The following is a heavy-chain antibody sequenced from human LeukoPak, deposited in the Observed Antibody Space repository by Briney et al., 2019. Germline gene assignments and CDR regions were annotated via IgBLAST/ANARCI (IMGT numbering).Heavy chain of an antibody. CDR3: AGGLAVAGTGGSY. J-gene: IGHJ4*02. CDR1: GYTFTGYY. D-gene: IGHD6-19*01. Sequence: ASVKVSCKASGYTFTGYYMHWVRQAPGQGLEWMGWINPNSGGTNYAQKFQGRVTMTRDTSISTAYMELSRLRSDDTAVYYCAGGLAVAGTGGSYWGQGTLVTVSS. V-gene: IGHV1-2*02. CDR2: INPNSGGT.